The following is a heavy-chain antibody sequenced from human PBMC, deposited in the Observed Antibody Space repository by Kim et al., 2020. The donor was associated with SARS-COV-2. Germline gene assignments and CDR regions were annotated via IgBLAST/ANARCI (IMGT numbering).Heavy chain of an antibody. CDR2: ITTDGSVI. J-gene: IGHJ4*02. CDR1: GFAMSEYW. CDR3: VRDEGRDTSKRGFDS. Sequence: GGSLRLSCVASGFAMSEYWMHWVRQVPGKGLLWVAHITTDGSVINYEESVKGRFTIARDNDKHTLYLQMNRLRVEDTGLYYCVRDEGRDTSKRGFDSWGQRPLVSVPS. V-gene: IGHV3-74*01.